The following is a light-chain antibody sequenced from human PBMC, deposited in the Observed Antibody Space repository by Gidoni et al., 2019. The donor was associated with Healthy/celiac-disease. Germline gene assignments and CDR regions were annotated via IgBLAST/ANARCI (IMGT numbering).Light chain of an antibody. J-gene: IGKJ1*01. Sequence: DIQPSQSTSFLSASVGDRVTITCQASQDISNYLNLYQQKPEKAPKLLIYDASNLETGVPSRFSGSGSGTDFTFTISSLQPEDIATYYCQQYDNLSWTFGQGTKVEIK. CDR2: DAS. CDR1: QDISNY. V-gene: IGKV1-33*01. CDR3: QQYDNLSWT.